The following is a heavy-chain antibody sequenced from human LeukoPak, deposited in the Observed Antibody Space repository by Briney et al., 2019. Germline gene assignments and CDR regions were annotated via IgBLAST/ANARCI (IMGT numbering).Heavy chain of an antibody. V-gene: IGHV3-30-3*01. CDR3: ATMATIKGY. CDR2: ISYDGSNK. J-gene: IGHJ4*02. D-gene: IGHD5-12*01. CDR1: GFIFSSYA. Sequence: GGSLRLSCAASGFIFSSYAMHWVRQAPGKGLEWVAVISYDGSNKYYADSVKGRFTISRDNSKNTLYLQLNSLRAEDTAVYYCATMATIKGYWGQGTPVTVSS.